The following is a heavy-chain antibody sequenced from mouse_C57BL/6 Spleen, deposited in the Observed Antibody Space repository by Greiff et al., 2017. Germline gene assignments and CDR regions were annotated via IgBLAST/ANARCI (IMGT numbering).Heavy chain of an antibody. D-gene: IGHD2-5*01. V-gene: IGHV1-55*01. CDR1: GYTFTSYW. CDR2: IYPGSGST. J-gene: IGHJ2*01. Sequence: QVQLQQSGAELVKPGASVKMSCKASGYTFTSYWITWVKQRPGQGLEWIGDIYPGSGSTNYNEKFKSKATLTVDTSSSTAYMQLSSLTSEDSAVYYCARKGAYSNYFFDYWGQGTTLTVSS. CDR3: ARKGAYSNYFFDY.